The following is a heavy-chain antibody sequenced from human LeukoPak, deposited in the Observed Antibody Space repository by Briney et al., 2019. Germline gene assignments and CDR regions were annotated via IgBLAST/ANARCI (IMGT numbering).Heavy chain of an antibody. CDR1: GFTFSSYG. D-gene: IGHD5-12*01. CDR3: AKVVSGYHFDY. Sequence: GGSLRLSCAAPGFTFSSYGMSWVRRAPGKGPEWVSGISGSGGNTYYADSVKGRFTISRDNSQNTLYLQMNTPRAEDTAVYYCAKVVSGYHFDYWGQGTLVTVSS. V-gene: IGHV3-23*01. J-gene: IGHJ4*02. CDR2: ISGSGGNT.